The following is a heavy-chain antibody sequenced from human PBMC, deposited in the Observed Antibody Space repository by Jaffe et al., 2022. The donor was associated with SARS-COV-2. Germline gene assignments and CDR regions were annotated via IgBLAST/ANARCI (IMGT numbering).Heavy chain of an antibody. CDR1: GFTFSSYS. Sequence: EVQLVESGGGLVKPGGSLRLSCAASGFTFSSYSMNWVRQAPGKGLEWVSSISSSSSYIYYADSVKGRFTISRDNAKNSLYLQMNSLRAEDTAVYYCARARGCSGGSCYSVWFDPWGQGTLVTVSS. V-gene: IGHV3-21*01. CDR2: ISSSSSYI. CDR3: ARARGCSGGSCYSVWFDP. D-gene: IGHD2-15*01. J-gene: IGHJ5*02.